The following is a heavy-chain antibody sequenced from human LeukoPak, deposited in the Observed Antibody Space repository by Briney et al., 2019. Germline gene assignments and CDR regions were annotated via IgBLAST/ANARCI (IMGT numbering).Heavy chain of an antibody. CDR1: GYSISSGYY. Sequence: SETLSLTCAVSGYSISSGYYWSWIRQPPGKGLEWIGYIYYSGSTNYNPSLKSRVTISVDTSKNQFSLKLSSVTAADTAVYYCARGGAGPDYWGQGTLVTVSS. CDR2: IYYSGST. J-gene: IGHJ4*02. CDR3: ARGGAGPDY. D-gene: IGHD3-16*01. V-gene: IGHV4-61*01.